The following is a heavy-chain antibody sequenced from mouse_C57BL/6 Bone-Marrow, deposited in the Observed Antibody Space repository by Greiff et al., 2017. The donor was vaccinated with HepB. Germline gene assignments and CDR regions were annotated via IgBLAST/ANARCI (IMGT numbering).Heavy chain of an antibody. CDR2: IRLKSDNYAT. Sequence: EVKVEESGGGLVQPGGSMKLSCVASGFTFSNYWMNWVRQSPEKGLEWVAQIRLKSDNYATHYAESVKGRFTISRDDSKSSVYLQMNNLRAEDTGIDYCSNCYFDYWGQGTTLTVSS. J-gene: IGHJ2*01. CDR1: GFTFSNYW. V-gene: IGHV6-3*01. D-gene: IGHD4-1*01. CDR3: SNCYFDY.